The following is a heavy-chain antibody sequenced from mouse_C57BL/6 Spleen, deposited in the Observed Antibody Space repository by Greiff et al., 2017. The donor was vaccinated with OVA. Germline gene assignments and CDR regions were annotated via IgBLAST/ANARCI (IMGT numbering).Heavy chain of an antibody. D-gene: IGHD1-1*01. Sequence: VQLQQSGPELVKPGASVKIPCKASGYTFTDYNMDWVKQSHGKSLEWLGDINPNNGGTIYNQKFKGKATLTVDKSSSTAYMELRSLTSEDTAVYDCARWYYGSSSRYWYFDVWGTGTTVTVSS. V-gene: IGHV1-18*01. CDR3: ARWYYGSSSRYWYFDV. CDR2: INPNNGGT. CDR1: GYTFTDYN. J-gene: IGHJ1*03.